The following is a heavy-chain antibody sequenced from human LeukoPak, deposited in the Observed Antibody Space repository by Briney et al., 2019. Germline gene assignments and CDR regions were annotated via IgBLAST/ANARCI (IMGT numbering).Heavy chain of an antibody. J-gene: IGHJ6*03. CDR2: INSDGSST. CDR3: ARVYYDFWGGPPRDYMDV. Sequence: GGSLRLSCAASGFTLSSYWMHWVRQAPGKGLVWVSRINSDGSSTSYADSVKGRFTISRDNAKNTLYLQMNSLRAEDTAVYYCARVYYDFWGGPPRDYMDVWGKGTTVTVSS. CDR1: GFTLSSYW. D-gene: IGHD3-3*01. V-gene: IGHV3-74*01.